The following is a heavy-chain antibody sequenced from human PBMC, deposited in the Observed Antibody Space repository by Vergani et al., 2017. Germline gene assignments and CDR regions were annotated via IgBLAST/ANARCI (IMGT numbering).Heavy chain of an antibody. Sequence: EVQLVESGGGLVQPGRSLRLSCAASGFTFDDYAMHWVRQAPGKGLEWVSYISSSGSTIYYADSVKGRFTISRDNAKNSLYLQMNSLRAEDTAVYYCARVVKVRGFSYFDYWGQGTLVTVSS. CDR2: ISSSGSTI. CDR3: ARVVKVRGFSYFDY. D-gene: IGHD3-10*01. J-gene: IGHJ4*02. V-gene: IGHV3-48*03. CDR1: GFTFDDYA.